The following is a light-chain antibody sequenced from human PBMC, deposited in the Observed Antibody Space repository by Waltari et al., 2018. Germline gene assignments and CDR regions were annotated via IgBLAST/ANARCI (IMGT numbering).Light chain of an antibody. CDR3: QTFRSTTDMI. Sequence: SYELTQTPSVSVSPGQTANIPCSGNNLGDEYIYWYRQKPGQSPVLVIYQNSKRPSGIPERISGSTSGNTATLSISGTQALDEADYYCQTFRSTTDMIFGGGTKLTVL. J-gene: IGLJ2*01. CDR1: NLGDEY. CDR2: QNS. V-gene: IGLV3-1*01.